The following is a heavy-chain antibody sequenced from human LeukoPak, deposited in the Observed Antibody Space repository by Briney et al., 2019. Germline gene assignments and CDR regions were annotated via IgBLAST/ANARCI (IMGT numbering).Heavy chain of an antibody. CDR2: INHSGST. V-gene: IGHV4-34*01. CDR1: GGSFSGYY. Sequence: SETLSLTCAVYGGSFSGYYWSWIRQPPGKVLEWIGEINHSGSTNYNPSLKSRVTISVDTSKNQFSLKLSSVTAADTAVYYCARGGMITFGGVIVIDSPTFDYWGQGTLVTVSS. D-gene: IGHD3-16*02. J-gene: IGHJ4*02. CDR3: ARGGMITFGGVIVIDSPTFDY.